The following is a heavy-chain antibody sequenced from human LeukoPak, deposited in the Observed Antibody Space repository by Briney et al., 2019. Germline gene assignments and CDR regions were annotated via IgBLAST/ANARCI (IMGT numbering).Heavy chain of an antibody. CDR2: IYYSGST. CDR1: GGSISSYY. V-gene: IGHV4-59*01. J-gene: IGHJ4*02. CDR3: ARDSSTYRSFDY. Sequence: SETLSLTCTVSGGSISSYYWSWIRQPPGKGLELIGYIYYSGSTNYNPSLKSRVTISVDTSKNQFSLKLSSVTAADTAVYYCARDSSTYRSFDYWGQGTLVTVSS.